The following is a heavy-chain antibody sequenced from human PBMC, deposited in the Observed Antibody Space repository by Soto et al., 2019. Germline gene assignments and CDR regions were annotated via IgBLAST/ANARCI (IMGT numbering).Heavy chain of an antibody. J-gene: IGHJ4*02. CDR3: ARVRITGTGEIDY. D-gene: IGHD1-7*01. Sequence: QVQLQQSGPGLVKPSQTLSLTCAISGDSVSSNSAAWNWIRQSPSRCLEWLGRTYYRAKWYNDYAVSVTSRIPINPDTSKNQFARQLNSVTPEDTAVYYGARVRITGTGEIDYWGQGTLVTVSS. CDR2: TYYRAKWYN. CDR1: GDSVSSNSAA. V-gene: IGHV6-1*01.